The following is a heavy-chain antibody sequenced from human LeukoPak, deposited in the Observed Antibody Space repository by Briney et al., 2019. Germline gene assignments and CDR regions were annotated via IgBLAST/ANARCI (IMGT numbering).Heavy chain of an antibody. CDR3: ARETRLTPITIFGVVFSAFDI. Sequence: PSETLSLTCTVSGVSISSGGYYWSWIRQHPGKGLEWIGYIYYSGSTYYNPSLKSRVTISVDTSKNQFSLKLSSVTAADTAVYYCARETRLTPITIFGVVFSAFDIWGQGTMVTVSS. D-gene: IGHD3-3*01. V-gene: IGHV4-31*03. CDR1: GVSISSGGYY. J-gene: IGHJ3*02. CDR2: IYYSGST.